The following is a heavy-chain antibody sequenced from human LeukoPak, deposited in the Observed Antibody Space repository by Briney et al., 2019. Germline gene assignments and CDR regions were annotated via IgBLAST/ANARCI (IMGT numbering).Heavy chain of an antibody. Sequence: SETLSLTYSVAGDSISSSSSYWAWIRQPPGKGLEWIGSIHYSGSTNYNPSLKSRVTISVDTSKNQFSLKLSSVTAADTAVYYCARGYCSGGSCYSYYYYNYMDVWGKGTTVTVSS. CDR3: ARGYCSGGSCYSYYYYNYMDV. CDR1: GDSISSSSSY. D-gene: IGHD2-15*01. J-gene: IGHJ6*03. V-gene: IGHV4-39*07. CDR2: IHYSGST.